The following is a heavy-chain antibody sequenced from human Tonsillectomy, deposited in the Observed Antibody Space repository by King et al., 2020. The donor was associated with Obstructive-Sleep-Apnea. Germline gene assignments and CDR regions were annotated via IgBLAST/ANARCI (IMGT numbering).Heavy chain of an antibody. J-gene: IGHJ4*02. CDR2: INTNTGNP. CDR1: GYTFTSYA. CDR3: ARDRVADYYDSSGYLFPLIDY. D-gene: IGHD3-22*01. V-gene: IGHV7-4-1*02. Sequence: VQLVESGSELKKPGASVKVSCKASGYTFTSYAMNWVRQAPGQGLEWMGWINTNTGNPTYAQGFTGRFVFSLDTSVSTAYLQISSLKAEDTAVDYCARDRVADYYDSSGYLFPLIDYWGQGTLVTVSS.